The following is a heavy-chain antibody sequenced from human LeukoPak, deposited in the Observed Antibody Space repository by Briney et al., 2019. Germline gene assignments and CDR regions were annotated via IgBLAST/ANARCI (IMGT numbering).Heavy chain of an antibody. CDR2: FDPEDGET. CDR3: ATVSRLLWFGESYHFDY. V-gene: IGHV1-24*01. J-gene: IGHJ4*02. D-gene: IGHD3-10*01. CDR1: GYTLTELS. Sequence: ASVKVSCKVSGYTLTELSMHWVRQAPGKGLEWMGGFDPEDGETIYAQKFQGRVTMTEDTSTDTAYMELSSLRSEDTAVYYCATVSRLLWFGESYHFDYWGQGTLVTVSS.